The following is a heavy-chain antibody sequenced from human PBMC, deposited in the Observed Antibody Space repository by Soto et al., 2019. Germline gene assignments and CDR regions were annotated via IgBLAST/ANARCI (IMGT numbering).Heavy chain of an antibody. CDR2: VSYSGNT. J-gene: IGHJ6*02. CDR1: GASMTNSS. V-gene: IGHV4-59*01. D-gene: IGHD1-7*01. Sequence: SETLSLTCTVSGASMTNSSWHWIRQPPGKGLEWVGYVSYSGNTRHNPSLKNRVTISVDSSKNRFYLKLTSVTAADTALYYCARDRTSFGLHVWGQGTKVTVSS. CDR3: ARDRTSFGLHV.